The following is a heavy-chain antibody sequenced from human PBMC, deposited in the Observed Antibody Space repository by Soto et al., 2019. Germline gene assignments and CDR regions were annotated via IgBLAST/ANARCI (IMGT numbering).Heavy chain of an antibody. CDR1: GFTFSSYG. Sequence: PGGSLRLSCAASGFTFSSYGMHWVRQAPGKGLEWVAVISYDGSNKYYADSVKGRFTISRDNSKNTLYLQMNSLRAEDTAVYYCAKTRYYYDSSGYYYYWGQGTLVTVSS. D-gene: IGHD3-22*01. J-gene: IGHJ4*02. CDR2: ISYDGSNK. V-gene: IGHV3-30*18. CDR3: AKTRYYYDSSGYYYY.